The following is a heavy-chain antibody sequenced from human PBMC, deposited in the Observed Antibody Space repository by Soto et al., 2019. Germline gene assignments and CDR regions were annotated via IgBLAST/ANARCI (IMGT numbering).Heavy chain of an antibody. V-gene: IGHV1-69*01. CDR1: GGTFSSYA. Sequence: QVQLVQSGAEVKKPGSSVKVSCKASGGTFSSYAISWVRQAPGQGLEWMGGIIPIFGTANYAQKFQGRVTITEDESTSTAYMELSSLRSEDTAVYYCANPTSNITMVRGVVRTHNWFDPWGQGTLVTVSS. CDR3: ANPTSNITMVRGVVRTHNWFDP. D-gene: IGHD3-10*01. CDR2: IIPIFGTA. J-gene: IGHJ5*02.